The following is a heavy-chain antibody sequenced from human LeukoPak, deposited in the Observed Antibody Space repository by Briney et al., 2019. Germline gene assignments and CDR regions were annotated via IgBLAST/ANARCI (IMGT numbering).Heavy chain of an antibody. V-gene: IGHV4-30-4*01. CDR1: GGSISSGDYS. J-gene: IGHJ6*02. Sequence: PSETLSLTCTVSGGSISSGDYSWSWIRQPPGKGLEWIGYIYYSGSTYYNPSLKSRVTISVDTSKNQFSLKLSSVTAADTAVYYCARDRGGYGGMDVWGQGTTVTVSS. CDR3: ARDRGGYGGMDV. D-gene: IGHD3-10*01. CDR2: IYYSGST.